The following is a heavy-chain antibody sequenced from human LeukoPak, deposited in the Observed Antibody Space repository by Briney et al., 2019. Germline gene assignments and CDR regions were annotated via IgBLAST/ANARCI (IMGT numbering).Heavy chain of an antibody. V-gene: IGHV3-7*01. Sequence: GGSLRLSCAASGFTFSSYWMSWVRQAPGKGLEWVANIKQDGSEKYYVDSVKGRFTISRDNAKNTLYLQMNSLRAEDTAVYYCARAPRPQWIQLLRYYGMDVWGQGTTVTVSS. J-gene: IGHJ6*02. D-gene: IGHD5-18*01. CDR3: ARAPRPQWIQLLRYYGMDV. CDR2: IKQDGSEK. CDR1: GFTFSSYW.